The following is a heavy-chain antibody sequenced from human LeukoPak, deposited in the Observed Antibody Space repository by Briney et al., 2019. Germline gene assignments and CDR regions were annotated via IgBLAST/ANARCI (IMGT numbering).Heavy chain of an antibody. CDR2: IRYDGTYK. Sequence: PGGSLRLSCAASGFTFSNYGLHWVRQAPGKGLEWLAVIRYDGTYKYYADSMQGRFTISRDNSKNTLYLQMNSLRAEDTAVYYCAKDDSYYGSGSSIDYWGQGTLVTVSS. CDR1: GFTFSNYG. CDR3: AKDDSYYGSGSSIDY. D-gene: IGHD3-10*01. V-gene: IGHV3-30*18. J-gene: IGHJ4*02.